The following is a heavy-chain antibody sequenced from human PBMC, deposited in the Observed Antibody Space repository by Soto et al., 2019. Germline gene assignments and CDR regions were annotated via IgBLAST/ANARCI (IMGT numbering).Heavy chain of an antibody. CDR1: GFTFTSSA. Sequence: SVKVSCKASGFTFTSSAVQWVRQARGQRLEWIGWIVVGSGNTNYAQKFQERVTITRDMSTSTAYMELSSLRSEDTAVYYCAARRGTIFGVVITPGMDVWGQGTTVTVSS. D-gene: IGHD3-3*01. CDR3: AARRGTIFGVVITPGMDV. V-gene: IGHV1-58*01. CDR2: IVVGSGNT. J-gene: IGHJ6*02.